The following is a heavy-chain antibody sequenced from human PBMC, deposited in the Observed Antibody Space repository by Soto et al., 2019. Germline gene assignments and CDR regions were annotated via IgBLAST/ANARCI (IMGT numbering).Heavy chain of an antibody. J-gene: IGHJ4*02. CDR1: GSSTSSGYY. V-gene: IGHV4-38-2*01. D-gene: IGHD6-13*01. CDR3: ARSLFTSSWFAGD. CDR2: IYHSGTT. Sequence: SETLSLTCGVSGSSTSSGYYWGWFRQPPGKGLEWIGSIYHSGTTYYNPSLESRVTISLDTSENGFSLMLTSVTAADTAVYFCARSLFTSSWFAGDWGQGSLVTVSS.